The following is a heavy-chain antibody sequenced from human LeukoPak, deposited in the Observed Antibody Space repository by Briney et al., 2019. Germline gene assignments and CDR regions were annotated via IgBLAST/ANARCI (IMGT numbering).Heavy chain of an antibody. V-gene: IGHV3-21*01. CDR1: GFTFSSYS. CDR2: ISSSSSYI. CDR3: ARDLRFGELSEYYFDY. Sequence: GGSLRLSCAASGFTFSSYSMNWVRQAPGKGLEWVSSISSSSSYIYYADSVKGRFTTSRDNAKNSLYLQMNSLRAEDTAVYYCARDLRFGELSEYYFDYWGQGTLVTVSS. D-gene: IGHD3-10*01. J-gene: IGHJ4*02.